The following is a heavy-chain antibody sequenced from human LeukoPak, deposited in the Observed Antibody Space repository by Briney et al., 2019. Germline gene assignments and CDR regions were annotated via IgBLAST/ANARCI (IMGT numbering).Heavy chain of an antibody. J-gene: IGHJ3*02. D-gene: IGHD3-22*01. CDR3: ARDQLSAYYDSSGSDAFDI. CDR2: ISYDGSNK. CDR1: GFTFSSYA. Sequence: GRSLRLSCAASGFTFSSYAMHWVRQAPGKGLEWVAVISYDGSNKYYADSVKGRFTISRDNSKNTLYLQMNSLRAEDTAVYYCARDQLSAYYDSSGSDAFDIWGQGTMDTVSS. V-gene: IGHV3-30-3*01.